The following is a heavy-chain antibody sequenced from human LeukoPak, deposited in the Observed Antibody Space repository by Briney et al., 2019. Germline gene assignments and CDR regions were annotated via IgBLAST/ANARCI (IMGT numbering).Heavy chain of an antibody. CDR1: GFTVSNNF. D-gene: IGHD6-13*01. CDR2: IYSGGNI. Sequence: GGSLRLSCVVSGFTVSNNFMTWVRQAPGKGLEWVSLIYSGGNIYYADSVKGRFTISRDGSKNTLYLQMNSLRAEDTAVYYCARESSAAPDYWGQGTLVTVSS. J-gene: IGHJ4*02. V-gene: IGHV3-66*01. CDR3: ARESSAAPDY.